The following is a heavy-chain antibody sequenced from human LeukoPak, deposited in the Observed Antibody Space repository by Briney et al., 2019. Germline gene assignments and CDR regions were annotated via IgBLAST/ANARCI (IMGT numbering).Heavy chain of an antibody. CDR2: ISSDGSST. J-gene: IGHJ4*02. CDR1: GFTFSSYW. CDR3: ARGSWSAAGTSIDY. Sequence: GGSLRLSCAASGFTFSSYWMHWVRQAPGKGLVWVSRISSDGSSTSYADSVKGRFTISRDNAKNTLYLQVNSLRAEDTAVYYCARGSWSAAGTSIDYWGQGTLVTVSS. V-gene: IGHV3-74*01. D-gene: IGHD6-13*01.